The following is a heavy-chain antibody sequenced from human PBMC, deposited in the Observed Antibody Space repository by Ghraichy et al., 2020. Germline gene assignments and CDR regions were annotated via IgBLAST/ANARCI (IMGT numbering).Heavy chain of an antibody. CDR2: IYTSGST. CDR3: ARDLEYSSSSYSNWFDP. D-gene: IGHD6-6*01. J-gene: IGHJ5*02. CDR1: GASISSYF. Sequence: SQTLSLTCTVSGASISSYFWSWIRQPAGKGLEWIGRIYTSGSTNYNPSLKSRVTMSVDTSKNQFSLKLRSVTAADTAIYYCARDLEYSSSSYSNWFDPWGQGTLVTVSS. V-gene: IGHV4-4*07.